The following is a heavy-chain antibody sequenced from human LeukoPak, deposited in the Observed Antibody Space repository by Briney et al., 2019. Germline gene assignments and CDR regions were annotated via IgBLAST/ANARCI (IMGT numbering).Heavy chain of an antibody. Sequence: SETLSLTCTVSGGSISSSSYYWGWIRQPPGKGLEWIGSIYYSGSTYYNPSLKSRVTISVDTSKHQFSLKLSSVTAADTAVYYCARHKIAVAGTVDYWGQGTLVTVSS. CDR3: ARHKIAVAGTVDY. V-gene: IGHV4-39*01. J-gene: IGHJ4*02. CDR1: GGSISSSSYY. D-gene: IGHD6-19*01. CDR2: IYYSGST.